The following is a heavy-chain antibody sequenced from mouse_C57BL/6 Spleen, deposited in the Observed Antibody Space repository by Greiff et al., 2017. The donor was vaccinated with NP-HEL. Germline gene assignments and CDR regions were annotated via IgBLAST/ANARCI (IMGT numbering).Heavy chain of an antibody. CDR2: IWSGGST. Sequence: QVQLKESGPGLVQPSQSLSITCTVSGFSLTSYGVHWVRQSPGKGLEWLGVIWSGGSTDYNAAFISRLSISKDNSKSQVFFKMNSLQADDTARYYCARKVRWNAMDYWGTGTSVTVSS. CDR1: GFSLTSYG. J-gene: IGHJ4*01. CDR3: ARKVRWNAMDY. D-gene: IGHD1-1*01. V-gene: IGHV2-2*01.